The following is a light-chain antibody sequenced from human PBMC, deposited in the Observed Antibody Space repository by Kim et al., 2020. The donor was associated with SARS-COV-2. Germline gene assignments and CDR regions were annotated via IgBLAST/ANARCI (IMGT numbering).Light chain of an antibody. V-gene: IGKV3D-20*01. CDR1: QRGSRSY. CDR3: QQYGSSPYT. Sequence: LSPGEMANLSCGANQRGSRSYLAWYQQKPGLAPRLLIYDASSRATGIPDRFSGSGSGTDFTLTISRLEPEDFAVYYCQQYGSSPYTFGQGTKLEI. J-gene: IGKJ2*01. CDR2: DAS.